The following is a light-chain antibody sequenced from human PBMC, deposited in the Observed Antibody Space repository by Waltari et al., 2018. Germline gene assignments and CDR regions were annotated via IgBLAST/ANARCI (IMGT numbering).Light chain of an antibody. Sequence: EIVLTQSPATLSLSPGERPTLSCRASQSVRVYLAWYQQKPGQAPRLLIYDTSNRASGTPDRFSGSGSGTDFSLSISSLEPEDFAVYYCQQRHNWPLTFGGGTKVEIK. CDR2: DTS. CDR1: QSVRVY. CDR3: QQRHNWPLT. J-gene: IGKJ4*01. V-gene: IGKV3-11*01.